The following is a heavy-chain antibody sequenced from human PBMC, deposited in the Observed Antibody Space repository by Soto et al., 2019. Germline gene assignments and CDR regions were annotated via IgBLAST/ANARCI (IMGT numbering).Heavy chain of an antibody. CDR2: ISASNANA. V-gene: IGHV1-18*01. CDR1: GYTFRNFG. D-gene: IGHD2-8*01. Sequence: QIQLLQSGAEVKKPGASGKGNCKASGYTFRNFGISWVRQAPGQGLEWMGWISASNANANYAQKFQGRLTMTADTSTSTAYMELTRLRSDDTAVYYCARDNVDFDYCGQGTLVSGSS. CDR3: ARDNVDFDY. J-gene: IGHJ4*02.